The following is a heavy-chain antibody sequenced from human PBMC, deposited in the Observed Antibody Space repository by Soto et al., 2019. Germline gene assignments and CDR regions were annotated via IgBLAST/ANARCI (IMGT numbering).Heavy chain of an antibody. J-gene: IGHJ6*02. V-gene: IGHV5-51*01. CDR2: IYPGDSDT. CDR3: ARSLYYHDSSGYYYYYYGMDV. D-gene: IGHD3-22*01. Sequence: PGESLKISCKGSGYSFTSYWIGWVRQMPGKGLEWMGIIYPGDSDTRYSPSFQGQVTISADKSISTAYLQWSSLKASDTAMYYCARSLYYHDSSGYYYYYYGMDVWGQGTTVTVSS. CDR1: GYSFTSYW.